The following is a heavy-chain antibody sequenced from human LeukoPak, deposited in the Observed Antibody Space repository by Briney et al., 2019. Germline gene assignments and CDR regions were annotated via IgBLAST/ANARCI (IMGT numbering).Heavy chain of an antibody. CDR2: INPSGGST. CDR3: ARAEETGYSYGYFGY. Sequence: ASVKVSCKASGYTFTSYYMHWVRQAPGQGLEWMGIINPSGGSTSYAQKFQGRVTMTRDTSTSTVYMELSSLRSEDTAVYYCARAEETGYSYGYFGYWGQGTLVTVSS. V-gene: IGHV1-46*01. J-gene: IGHJ4*02. CDR1: GYTFTSYY. D-gene: IGHD5-18*01.